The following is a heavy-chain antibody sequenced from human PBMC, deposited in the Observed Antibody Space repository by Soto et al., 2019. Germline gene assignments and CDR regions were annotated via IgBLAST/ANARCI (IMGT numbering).Heavy chain of an antibody. V-gene: IGHV3-30*03. D-gene: IGHD2-15*01. CDR2: ISDDGSST. Sequence: GGSLRLSCAASGFTFSSYAMSWVRQAPGKGLEWVAVISDDGSSTYYADSVKGRFTISRDNSKNTLYLQMNSLRAEDTAVYYCARGYCSGGSCYSISLTHFDYWGQGTLVTVSS. CDR1: GFTFSSYA. CDR3: ARGYCSGGSCYSISLTHFDY. J-gene: IGHJ4*02.